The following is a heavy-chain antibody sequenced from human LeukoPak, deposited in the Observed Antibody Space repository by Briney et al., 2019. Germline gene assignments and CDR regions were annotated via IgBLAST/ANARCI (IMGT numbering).Heavy chain of an antibody. Sequence: SETLSLTCAVYGGSFSGYYWSWIRQPPGKGLEWIGEINHSGSTNYNPSLKSRVTISVDTSKNQFSLKLSSVTAADTAVYYCARRLPFSTPPNFWGQGTLVTVSS. CDR1: GGSFSGYY. CDR2: INHSGST. D-gene: IGHD2-15*01. V-gene: IGHV4-34*01. CDR3: ARRLPFSTPPNF. J-gene: IGHJ4*02.